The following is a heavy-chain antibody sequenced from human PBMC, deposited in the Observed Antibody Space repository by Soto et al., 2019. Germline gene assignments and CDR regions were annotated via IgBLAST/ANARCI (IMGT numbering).Heavy chain of an antibody. CDR1: GFTFSSYE. Sequence: SLRLSCAASGFTFSSYEMNWVRQAPGKGLEWVSYISSSGSTIYYADSVKGRFTISRDNAKNSLYLQMNSLRAEDTAVYYCARDHKGGYYCYGMDVWGQGTTVTVSS. J-gene: IGHJ6*02. CDR2: ISSSGSTI. CDR3: ARDHKGGYYCYGMDV. V-gene: IGHV3-48*03.